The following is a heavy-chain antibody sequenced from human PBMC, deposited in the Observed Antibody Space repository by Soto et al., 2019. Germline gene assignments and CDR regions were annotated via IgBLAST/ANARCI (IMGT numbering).Heavy chain of an antibody. CDR3: ARGNQLAMSDY. J-gene: IGHJ4*02. V-gene: IGHV4-4*07. CDR1: GGSISNYY. D-gene: IGHD2-2*01. Sequence: QVQLQESGPGLVKPSETLSLTCAVSGGSISNYYWSWIRQPAGKGLEWIGRFYASGYTNYNPSLKSRVTMSLDISKNQFSLRLSSVTAADTAVYYCARGNQLAMSDYWGQGTLVTVSS. CDR2: FYASGYT.